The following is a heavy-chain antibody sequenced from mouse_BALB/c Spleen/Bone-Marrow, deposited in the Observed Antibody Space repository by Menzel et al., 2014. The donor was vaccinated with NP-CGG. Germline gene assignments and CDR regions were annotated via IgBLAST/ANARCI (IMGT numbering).Heavy chain of an antibody. J-gene: IGHJ4*01. D-gene: IGHD2-10*02. CDR1: RYTFPDSY. CDR2: IYPGNGVT. V-gene: IGHV1-77*01. Sequence: VQLVESGTELAWPGVSVKLSCKASRYTFPDSYINWVKPRTGLGLEWIGEIYPGNGVTYNNEKFKGKATLTADKSSTTAYMQLSSLTSEDSTVHFCARGWKLWSYSMVRWGQGRLGTSSS. CDR3: ARGWKLWSYSMVR.